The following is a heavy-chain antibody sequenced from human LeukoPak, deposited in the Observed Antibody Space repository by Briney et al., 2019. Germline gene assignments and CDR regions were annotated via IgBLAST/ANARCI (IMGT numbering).Heavy chain of an antibody. D-gene: IGHD1-14*01. V-gene: IGHV1-2*02. J-gene: IGHJ6*02. CDR3: ARKEPPENDYYYYGMDV. CDR1: GYTFTGYY. Sequence: GASVKVSCKASGYTFTGYYMHWVRQAPGQGLEWMGWINPNSGGTNYARKFQGRVTMTRDTPISTAYMELSRLRSDDTAVYYCARKEPPENDYYYYGMDVWGQGTTVTVSS. CDR2: INPNSGGT.